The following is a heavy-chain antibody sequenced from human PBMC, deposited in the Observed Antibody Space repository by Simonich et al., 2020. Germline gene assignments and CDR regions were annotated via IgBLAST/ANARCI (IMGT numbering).Heavy chain of an antibody. V-gene: IGHV4-59*08. J-gene: IGHJ4*02. CDR2: SYYSGRT. D-gene: IGHD5-12*01. CDR3: ARHDRWLQFYFDY. Sequence: QVQLQESGPGLVKPSETLSLPCTVSGGSISSYYWSWIRQPPGKGLEWIGYSYYSGRTNYNPSLKSRVTISVDTSKNQFSLKLSSVTAADTAVYYCARHDRWLQFYFDYWGQGTLVTVSS. CDR1: GGSISSYY.